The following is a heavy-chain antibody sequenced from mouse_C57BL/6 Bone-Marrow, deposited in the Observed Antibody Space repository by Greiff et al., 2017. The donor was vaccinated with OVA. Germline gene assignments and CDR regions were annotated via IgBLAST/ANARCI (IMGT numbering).Heavy chain of an antibody. CDR1: GYTFTSYW. D-gene: IGHD2-1*01. V-gene: IGHV1-55*01. CDR2: IYPGSGST. Sequence: QVHVKQPGAELVKPGASVKMSCKASGYTFTSYWITWVKQRPGQGLEWIGDIYPGSGSTNYNEKFKSKATLTVDTSSSTAYMQLSSLTSEDSAVYYCARGGDGNYEYYFDYWGQGTTLTVSS. J-gene: IGHJ2*01. CDR3: ARGGDGNYEYYFDY.